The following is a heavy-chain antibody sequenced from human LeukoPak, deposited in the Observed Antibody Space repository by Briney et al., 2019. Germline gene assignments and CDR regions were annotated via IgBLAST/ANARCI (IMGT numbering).Heavy chain of an antibody. CDR1: GYTFTSYY. Sequence: ASVKVSCKASGYTFTSYYMHWVRQAPGQGLEWMGIINPSGGSTSYAQKFQGRVTMTRDTSISTAYMELSSLRSDDTAVYYCARAISTIFGVVNDYWGQGTLVTVSS. D-gene: IGHD3-3*01. J-gene: IGHJ4*02. V-gene: IGHV1-46*01. CDR3: ARAISTIFGVVNDY. CDR2: INPSGGST.